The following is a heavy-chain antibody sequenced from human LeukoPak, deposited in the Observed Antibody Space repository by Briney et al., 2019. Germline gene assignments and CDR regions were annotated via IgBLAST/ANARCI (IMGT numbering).Heavy chain of an antibody. J-gene: IGHJ4*02. CDR1: GFTFSAYA. Sequence: GGSLRLSCSASGFTFSAYATYWVRQAPGKGLECVSGISNNGGSSFYADSVKGRFTISRDNSKNTLYLQMSSLRAEDTAVYYCVKITSVTGGDCWGQGTRLTVSS. CDR3: VKITSVTGGDC. D-gene: IGHD1-1*01. V-gene: IGHV3-64D*09. CDR2: ISNNGGSS.